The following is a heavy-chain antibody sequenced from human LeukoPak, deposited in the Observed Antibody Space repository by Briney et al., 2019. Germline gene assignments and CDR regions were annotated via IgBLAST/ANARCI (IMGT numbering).Heavy chain of an antibody. D-gene: IGHD4-17*01. V-gene: IGHV3-11*01. Sequence: GGSLGLSCVASGFAFRDYYMIWIRQAPGKGLEWISHISTSGTIYNADSVKGRFTISRDNAKNSLFLEMNSLRVEDTAVYYCARRYGDYRNYGMDVWGQGTTVTVSS. J-gene: IGHJ6*02. CDR1: GFAFRDYY. CDR2: ISTSGTI. CDR3: ARRYGDYRNYGMDV.